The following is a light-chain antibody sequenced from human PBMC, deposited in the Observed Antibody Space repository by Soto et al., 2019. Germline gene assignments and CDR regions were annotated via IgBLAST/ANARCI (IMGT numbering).Light chain of an antibody. CDR2: GAS. Sequence: IVMTQSPATLSVSPGERATLSCRASQSVGSNLAWYQQKPGQAPRLVIYGASTRATAIPARFSGGGSGTDFTLTFSSLQSEDFAVYLCQQYRQRPRTFGQRTKVDIK. V-gene: IGKV3-15*01. CDR1: QSVGSN. CDR3: QQYRQRPRT. J-gene: IGKJ1*01.